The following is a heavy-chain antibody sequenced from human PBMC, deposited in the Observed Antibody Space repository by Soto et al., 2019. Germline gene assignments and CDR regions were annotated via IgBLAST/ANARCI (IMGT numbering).Heavy chain of an antibody. Sequence: PGGSLRLSCACSCFTFDDSYMSWIRQAPGKGLEWLSYISPGSRYPAYADSVKGRFTISRDNAKRSLYLQMMSLTAADTAIYYCVRGGGGGLFDPWGQGTMVTV. CDR1: CFTFDDSY. CDR3: VRGGGGGLFDP. J-gene: IGHJ5*02. V-gene: IGHV3-11*06. CDR2: ISPGSRYP. D-gene: IGHD2-15*01.